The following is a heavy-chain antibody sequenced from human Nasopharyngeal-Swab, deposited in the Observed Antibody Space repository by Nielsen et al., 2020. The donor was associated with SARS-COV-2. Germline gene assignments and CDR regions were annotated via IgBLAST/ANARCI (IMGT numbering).Heavy chain of an antibody. CDR3: ARVFVVVPAAIGLSGWFDP. D-gene: IGHD2-2*01. V-gene: IGHV5-51*01. J-gene: IGHJ5*02. CDR2: NYPGASDT. CDR1: GYSFTRYW. Sequence: GEALKTSRKGSGYSFTRYWIGGGRQMHGKGQERRGINYPGASDTRYSPSFQGQVTITAAKSISTAYLQWSSLKASDTAMYYCARVFVVVPAAIGLSGWFDPWGQGTLVTVSS.